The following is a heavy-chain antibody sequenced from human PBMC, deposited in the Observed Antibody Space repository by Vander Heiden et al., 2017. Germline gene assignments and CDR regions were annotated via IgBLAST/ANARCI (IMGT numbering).Heavy chain of an antibody. CDR2: ISSRSSSI. J-gene: IGHJ4*02. D-gene: IGHD1-26*01. CDR3: ARDLVNSGSYSIDY. CDR1: GVTFSNYN. Sequence: EVQLVESGGGLVQPGGSLRLSCAASGVTFSNYNMNWVRQAPGRGREWVSYISSRSSSIYYADAVKGRFTISRDNAKNSLYLQMNSLRAEDTAVYYCARDLVNSGSYSIDYWGQGNLVTVSS. V-gene: IGHV3-48*01.